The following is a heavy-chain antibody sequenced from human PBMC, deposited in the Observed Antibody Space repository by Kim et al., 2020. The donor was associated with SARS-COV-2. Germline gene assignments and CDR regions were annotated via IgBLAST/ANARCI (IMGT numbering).Heavy chain of an antibody. V-gene: IGHV3-21*01. CDR1: GFTFSSYS. CDR2: ISSSSSYI. CDR3: ARGGIELRYFGVPYYYGMDR. D-gene: IGHD3-9*01. Sequence: GGSLRLSCAASGFTFSSYSMNWVRQAPGKGLEWVSSISSSSSYIYYADSVKGRFTISRDNAKNSLYLQMNSLSAEDTAVYYCARGGIELRYFGVPYYYGMDRRG. J-gene: IGHJ6*01.